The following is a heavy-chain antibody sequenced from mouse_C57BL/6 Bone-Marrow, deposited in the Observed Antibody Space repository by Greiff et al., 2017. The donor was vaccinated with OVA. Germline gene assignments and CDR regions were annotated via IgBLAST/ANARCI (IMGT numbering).Heavy chain of an antibody. Sequence: QVQLKESGAELARPGASVKLSCKASGYTFTSYGISWVKQRTGQGLEWIGEIYPRSGNTYYNEKFKGKATLTADKSSSTAYMELRSLTSEDSAVYFCARDYYGSSYVPSYWYFDVWGTGTTVTVSS. V-gene: IGHV1-81*01. D-gene: IGHD1-1*01. CDR1: GYTFTSYG. CDR2: IYPRSGNT. J-gene: IGHJ1*03. CDR3: ARDYYGSSYVPSYWYFDV.